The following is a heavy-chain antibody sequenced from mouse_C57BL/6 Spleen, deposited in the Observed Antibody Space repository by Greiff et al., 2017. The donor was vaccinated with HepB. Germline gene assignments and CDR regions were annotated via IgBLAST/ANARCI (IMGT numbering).Heavy chain of an antibody. CDR3: AREGGLRRFAY. CDR1: GYAFSSSW. D-gene: IGHD2-4*01. J-gene: IGHJ3*01. CDR2: IYPGDGDT. V-gene: IGHV1-82*01. Sequence: VQLQQSGPELVKPGASVKISCKASGYAFSSSWMNWVKQRPGKGLEWIGRIYPGDGDTNYNGKFKGKATLTADKSSSTAYMQLSTLTSEDSAVYFCAREGGLRRFAYWGQGTLVTVSA.